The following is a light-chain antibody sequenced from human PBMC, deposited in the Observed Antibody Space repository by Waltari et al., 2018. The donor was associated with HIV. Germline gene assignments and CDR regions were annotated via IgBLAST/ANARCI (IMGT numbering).Light chain of an antibody. CDR2: RNN. V-gene: IGLV1-47*01. Sequence: QSVLTQPPSASGTPGQRVTISCSGSSSNIGSNYVYWYQQLPGTAPKLLIYRNNQRPSGVPGRFSGSKSGTSASLAISGLRSGDEADYYCAAWDDSLSGPLYVFGTGTKVTVL. CDR3: AAWDDSLSGPLYV. J-gene: IGLJ1*01. CDR1: SSNIGSNY.